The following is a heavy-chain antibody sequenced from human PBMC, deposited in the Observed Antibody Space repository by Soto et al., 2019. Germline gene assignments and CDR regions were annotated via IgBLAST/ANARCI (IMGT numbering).Heavy chain of an antibody. CDR2: SRNRGNNYVT. Sequence: GGSLRLSCEGSGFTLSDHYMDWVRQAPGKGLEWVGRSRNRGNNYVTEYAASVKGRFTISRDDSKNSVHLQMNSLKTEDTARYHCVTYFGYIPVLWGQGTLVTVSS. CDR3: VTYFGYIPVL. V-gene: IGHV3-72*01. D-gene: IGHD5-18*01. J-gene: IGHJ4*02. CDR1: GFTLSDHY.